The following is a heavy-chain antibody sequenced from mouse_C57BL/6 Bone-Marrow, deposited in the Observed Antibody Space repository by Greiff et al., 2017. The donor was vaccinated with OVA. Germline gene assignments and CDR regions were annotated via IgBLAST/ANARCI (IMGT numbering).Heavy chain of an antibody. D-gene: IGHD1-1*02. CDR2: IYPGDGDT. Sequence: QVTLKVSGPELVKPGASVKISCKASGYAFSSSWMNWVKQRPGKGLEWIGRIYPGDGDTNYNGKFKGKATLTADKSSSTAYMQLSSLTSEDSAVYFCARWGDGASFAYWGQGTLVTVSA. V-gene: IGHV1-82*01. J-gene: IGHJ3*01. CDR1: GYAFSSSW. CDR3: ARWGDGASFAY.